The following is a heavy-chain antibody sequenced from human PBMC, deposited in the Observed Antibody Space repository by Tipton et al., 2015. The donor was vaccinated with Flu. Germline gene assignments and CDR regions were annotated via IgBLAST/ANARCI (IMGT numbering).Heavy chain of an antibody. CDR3: ARGAWERWLQP. V-gene: IGHV4-59*12. J-gene: IGHJ5*02. Sequence: TLSLTCTVSGGSISSYYWSWIRQPPGKGLEWIGYIYYSWRTNYNPSLKSRVTISVDTSKNQFSLKLSSVTAADTAVCYCARGAWERWLQPWGQGTLVTVSS. CDR2: IYYSWRT. D-gene: IGHD5-24*01. CDR1: GGSISSYY.